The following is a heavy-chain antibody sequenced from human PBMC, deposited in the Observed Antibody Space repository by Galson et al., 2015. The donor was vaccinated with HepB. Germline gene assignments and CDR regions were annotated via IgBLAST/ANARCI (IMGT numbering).Heavy chain of an antibody. CDR1: GGSITSSY. CDR3: AKGGCSGILVHADDN. V-gene: IGHV4-59*01. Sequence: SETLSLTCTVSGGSITSSYWSWIRQPPGKGLEWLGFTYSTGNIHYNPSLPSRVTISLGTSKNQFSLRLTSVTAADTSVYYCAKGGCSGILVHADDNWGQGTMVVVSS. D-gene: IGHD6-19*01. J-gene: IGHJ3*02. CDR2: TYSTGNI.